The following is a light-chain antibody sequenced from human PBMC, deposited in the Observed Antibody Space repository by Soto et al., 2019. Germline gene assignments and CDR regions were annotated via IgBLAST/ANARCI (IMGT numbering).Light chain of an antibody. CDR3: QQYYLYSYT. CDR1: QTITSR. Sequence: DIQMTQSPSTLSASVGDRVTITCRATQTITSRLAWYQQKSGKAPKLLIYEASSLESGVPSRFSGSGSGTEFTLTISSLQPDDFATYYCQQYYLYSYTFGQGTKLEIK. CDR2: EAS. V-gene: IGKV1-5*03. J-gene: IGKJ2*01.